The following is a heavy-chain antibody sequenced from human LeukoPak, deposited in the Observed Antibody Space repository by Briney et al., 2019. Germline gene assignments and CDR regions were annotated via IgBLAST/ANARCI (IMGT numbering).Heavy chain of an antibody. CDR3: ARGGLSSGWYG. Sequence: PSEPLSLTCTVSGGSISSYYWSWIRQPPGKGLEWIGYSFFSGSTNYNPSLKSRVTISLDTSKNQFSLRLNSVTAADTAVYYCARGGLSSGWYGWGQGTLVTVSS. CDR1: GGSISSYY. CDR2: SFFSGST. V-gene: IGHV4-59*01. J-gene: IGHJ4*02. D-gene: IGHD6-19*01.